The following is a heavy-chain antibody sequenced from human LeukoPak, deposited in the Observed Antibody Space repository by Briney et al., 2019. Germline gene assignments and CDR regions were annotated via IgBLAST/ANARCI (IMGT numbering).Heavy chain of an antibody. J-gene: IGHJ3*02. Sequence: GASVKVSCKASGYTFTSYGISWVRQAPGQGLEWMGWISAYNGNTNYAQKLQGRVTMTTDTSTSTAYMELRSLRSDDTAVYYCARDGGDLDRSKDAFDIWGQGTMVTVSS. CDR3: ARDGGDLDRSKDAFDI. V-gene: IGHV1-18*01. CDR2: ISAYNGNT. CDR1: GYTFTSYG. D-gene: IGHD3-16*01.